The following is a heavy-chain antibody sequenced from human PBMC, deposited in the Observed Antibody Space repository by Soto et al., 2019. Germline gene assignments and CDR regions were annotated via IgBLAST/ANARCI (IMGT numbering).Heavy chain of an antibody. CDR1: GFTLSSYA. Sequence: VGSLRLSCAASGFTLSSYAMSWVRQAPGKGLEWVSAISGERDVTYHADSVKGRFTISRDNSKNTVYLQMNSLRAEDTAVYYCAKDYRGDLPLNYYYYGMDVWGQGTTVTVSS. V-gene: IGHV3-23*01. D-gene: IGHD3-10*01. CDR2: ISGERDVT. CDR3: AKDYRGDLPLNYYYYGMDV. J-gene: IGHJ6*02.